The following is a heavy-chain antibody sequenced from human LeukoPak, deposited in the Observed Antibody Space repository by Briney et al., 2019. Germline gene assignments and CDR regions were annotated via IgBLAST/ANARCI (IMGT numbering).Heavy chain of an antibody. CDR2: IYHSGST. CDR3: ARKTYMDV. Sequence: SQTLSLTCTVSGYSISSGYYWGWIRQPPGKGLEWIGSIYHSGSTYYNPSLKSRVTISVDTSKNQFSLKLSSVTAADTAVYYCARKTYMDVWGKGTTVTVSS. J-gene: IGHJ6*03. CDR1: GYSISSGYY. V-gene: IGHV4-38-2*02.